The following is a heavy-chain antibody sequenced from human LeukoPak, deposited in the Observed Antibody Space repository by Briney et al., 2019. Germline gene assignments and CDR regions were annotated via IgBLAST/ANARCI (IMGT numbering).Heavy chain of an antibody. J-gene: IGHJ5*02. CDR2: LPRSGGDT. CDR3: AKQYQLLLHWFDP. CDR1: GFPFSSSA. V-gene: IGHV3-23*01. D-gene: IGHD2-2*01. Sequence: PGGSLRLSCAASGFPFSSSAMSWVRQAPGKGLEWVSGLPRSGGDTYYADSVKGRFTISRDNSKNTLYLQMNSLRAEDTAVYYCAKQYQLLLHWFDPWGQGTLVTVSS.